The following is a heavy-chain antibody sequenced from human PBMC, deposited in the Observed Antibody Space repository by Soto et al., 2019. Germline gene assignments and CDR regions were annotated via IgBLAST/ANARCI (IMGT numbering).Heavy chain of an antibody. Sequence: PSETLSLTCAVYGGSFSGYYWSWIRQPPGKGLEWIGEINHTGTTYYSPSLKSRLTMSVDTSRNQFSLKLDSMTAVDTAVYYCATKPRLEAAEFDYWGQGTLVTVSS. V-gene: IGHV4-34*01. D-gene: IGHD6-13*01. CDR2: INHTGTT. CDR3: ATKPRLEAAEFDY. J-gene: IGHJ4*02. CDR1: GGSFSGYY.